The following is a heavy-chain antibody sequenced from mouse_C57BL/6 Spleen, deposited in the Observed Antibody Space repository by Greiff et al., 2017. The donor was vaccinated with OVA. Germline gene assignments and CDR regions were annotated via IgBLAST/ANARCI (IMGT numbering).Heavy chain of an antibody. CDR1: GYTFTEYT. Sequence: QVQLQQSGAELVKPGASVKLSCKASGYTFTEYTIHWVKQRSGQGLEWIGWFYPGSGSIKYNEKFKDKATLTADKSSSTVYMELSRLTSEDSAVYFCARHEEGAYCSNYGYFDVWGTGTTVTVSS. J-gene: IGHJ1*03. D-gene: IGHD2-5*01. CDR2: FYPGSGSI. V-gene: IGHV1-62-2*01. CDR3: ARHEEGAYCSNYGYFDV.